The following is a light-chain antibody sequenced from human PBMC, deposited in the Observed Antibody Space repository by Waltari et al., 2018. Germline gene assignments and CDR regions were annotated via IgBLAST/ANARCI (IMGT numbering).Light chain of an antibody. Sequence: EIVMTQFPATLSVSPGERATLSCRASQSVRSNLAWYQQKPGQDPRLLTYAASTRATGIPASFSGSGAGTEFTLTISSLQSEDFAVYYCQQYNNWPLTFGGGTKVEIK. V-gene: IGKV3-15*01. J-gene: IGKJ4*01. CDR3: QQYNNWPLT. CDR1: QSVRSN. CDR2: AAS.